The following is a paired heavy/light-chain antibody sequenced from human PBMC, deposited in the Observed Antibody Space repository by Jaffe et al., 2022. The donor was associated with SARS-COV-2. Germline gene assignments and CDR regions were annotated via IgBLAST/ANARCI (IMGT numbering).Heavy chain of an antibody. D-gene: IGHD5-18*01. CDR1: GFTFSSYN. V-gene: IGHV3-21*01. CDR3: AGVDTAMVALAY. CDR2: ISNRNGYI. Sequence: EVQLVESGGGLVKPGGSLRLSCAASGFTFSSYNMNWVRQAPGKGLEWVASISNRNGYIYYADSVKGRFTISRDYAKNSLYLQMNSLRAEDTAVYYCAGVDTAMVALAYWGQGTLVTVSS. J-gene: IGHJ4*02.
Light chain of an antibody. V-gene: IGLV3-1*01. Sequence: SYELTQPPSVSVSPGQTASITCSGDKLGDKYSCWYQQKPGQSPVLVIYQDTKRPSGIPERFSGSNSGNTATLTISGTQAMDEADYYCQAWDSSTVVFGGGTKLTVL. CDR1: KLGDKY. CDR2: QDT. CDR3: QAWDSSTVV. J-gene: IGLJ2*01.